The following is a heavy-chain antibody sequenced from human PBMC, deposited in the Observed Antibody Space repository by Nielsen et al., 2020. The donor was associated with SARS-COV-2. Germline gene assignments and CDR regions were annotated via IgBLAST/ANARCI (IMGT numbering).Heavy chain of an antibody. Sequence: GSLRLSCTASGFTFDDYGMNWVRQVPGKGLEWVSGINWRGSATRYADSVKGRFTVSRHNVDNSLFLQMDSLRAEDTALYYCARDRRYYDDSGPPFDYWGQGVLVTVSS. D-gene: IGHD3-22*01. J-gene: IGHJ4*02. CDR1: GFTFDDYG. V-gene: IGHV3-20*04. CDR3: ARDRRYYDDSGPPFDY. CDR2: INWRGSAT.